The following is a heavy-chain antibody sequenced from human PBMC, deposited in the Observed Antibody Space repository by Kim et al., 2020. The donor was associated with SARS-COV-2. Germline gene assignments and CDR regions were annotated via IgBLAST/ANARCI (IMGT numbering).Heavy chain of an antibody. J-gene: IGHJ4*02. CDR3: ARLDSSGYWYFDY. Sequence: SETLSLTCSVSGGSITTSYWSWVRQPPGMGLEGIGYISYSGTASYNPSLDSRATMSVDTSKNEFSLKVYSMNAADTAVYYCARLDSSGYWYFDYWGQG. CDR1: GGSITTSY. CDR2: ISYSGTA. D-gene: IGHD3-22*01. V-gene: IGHV4-59*13.